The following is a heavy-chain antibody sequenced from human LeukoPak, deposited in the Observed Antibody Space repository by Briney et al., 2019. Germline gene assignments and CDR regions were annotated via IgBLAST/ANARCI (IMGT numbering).Heavy chain of an antibody. CDR2: INSDGSST. D-gene: IGHD3-10*01. Sequence: GGSLRLSCAASGFTFSSYWMHWVRQAPGKGLVWVSRINSDGSSTSYADSVKGRFTISRDNAKNTLYLRMNSLRAEDTAVYYCARGGSGSYYPIDYWGQGTLVTVSS. CDR1: GFTFSSYW. V-gene: IGHV3-74*01. J-gene: IGHJ4*02. CDR3: ARGGSGSYYPIDY.